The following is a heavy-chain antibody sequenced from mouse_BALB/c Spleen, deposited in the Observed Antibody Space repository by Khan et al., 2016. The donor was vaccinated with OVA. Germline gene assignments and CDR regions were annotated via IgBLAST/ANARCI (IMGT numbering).Heavy chain of an antibody. CDR2: IDPSDSET. CDR1: GYTFTSYW. D-gene: IGHD2-2*01. Sequence: QVRLQQSGAELVRPGASVKLSCKASGYTFTSYWMNWVKQRPGHGLEWIGRIDPSDSETHYNQMFKDKATLTVDKSSSTAYMQLSSLTSEDSAVYYCARREKYGYDPSWFAYWGQGTLVTVSA. CDR3: ARREKYGYDPSWFAY. V-gene: IGHV1-61*01. J-gene: IGHJ3*01.